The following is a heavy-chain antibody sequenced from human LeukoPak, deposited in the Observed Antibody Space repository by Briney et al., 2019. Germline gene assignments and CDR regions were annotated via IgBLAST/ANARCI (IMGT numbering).Heavy chain of an antibody. V-gene: IGHV4-59*08. CDR3: ARRVLRAFDI. J-gene: IGHJ3*02. Sequence: SETLSLTCTASGGSISSYYWSWIRQPPGKGLEWIGYIYYSGSTNYNPSLKSRVTISVDTSKNQFSLKLSSVTAADTAVYCCARRVLRAFDIWGQGTMVTVSS. D-gene: IGHD4/OR15-4a*01. CDR2: IYYSGST. CDR1: GGSISSYY.